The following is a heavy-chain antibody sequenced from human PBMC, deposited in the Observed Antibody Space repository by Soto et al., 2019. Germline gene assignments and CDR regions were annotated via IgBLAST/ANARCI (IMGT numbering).Heavy chain of an antibody. CDR1: GFTFGDYA. CDR3: TREPGRRSRTQYENWFDP. CDR2: IRSKAYGGTT. Sequence: PGGSLRLSCTASGFTFGDYAMSWFRQAPGKGLEWVGFIRSKAYGGTTEYAASVKGRFTISRDDSKSIAYLQMNSLKTEDAAVYYCTREPGRRSRTQYENWFDPWGQGTLVTVSS. V-gene: IGHV3-49*03. D-gene: IGHD3-3*01. J-gene: IGHJ5*02.